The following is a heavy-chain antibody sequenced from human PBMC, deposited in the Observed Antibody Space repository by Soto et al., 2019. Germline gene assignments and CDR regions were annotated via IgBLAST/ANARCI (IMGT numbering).Heavy chain of an antibody. D-gene: IGHD6-13*01. V-gene: IGHV3-53*02. CDR1: GFTVSHNS. CDR3: ATYSSLDY. Sequence: EVQLVETGGGLIQPGGSLRLSCAASGFTVSHNSMSWVRQAPGKGLEWVSLIYSGGSTYYADSVKCRFTISRDNAKNTLYLQMNSLRAEDTAVYDCATYSSLDYWGQGTLVTVSS. CDR2: IYSGGST. J-gene: IGHJ4*02.